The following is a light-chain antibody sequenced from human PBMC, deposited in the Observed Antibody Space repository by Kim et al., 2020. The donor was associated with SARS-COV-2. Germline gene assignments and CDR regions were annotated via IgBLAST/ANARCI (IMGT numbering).Light chain of an antibody. CDR3: QVWDSTTASWV. J-gene: IGLJ3*02. Sequence: AQGQTATMTCGGNNIGTKKVHWYQQRPGQAPLLVIFRDSHRPSGISEQFSGSNSGNTASLTISRAQAENEADFYCQVWDSTTASWVFGGGTQLTVL. CDR1: NIGTKK. CDR2: RDS. V-gene: IGLV3-9*01.